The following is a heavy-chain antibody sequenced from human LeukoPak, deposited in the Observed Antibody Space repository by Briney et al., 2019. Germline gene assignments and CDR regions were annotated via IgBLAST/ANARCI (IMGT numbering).Heavy chain of an antibody. V-gene: IGHV3-30*18. CDR3: ANDGAPYDSPTEGWFDP. Sequence: PGRSMRLSCAASGFIFSRYGMYWVRQAPGKGLEWMAVISYDGSNNYYADSVRGRFIISRDDSKNTLYLQMNSLRIDDTAVYYCANDGAPYDSPTEGWFDPWGQGTLVTVSS. J-gene: IGHJ5*02. CDR2: ISYDGSNN. CDR1: GFIFSRYG. D-gene: IGHD3-22*01.